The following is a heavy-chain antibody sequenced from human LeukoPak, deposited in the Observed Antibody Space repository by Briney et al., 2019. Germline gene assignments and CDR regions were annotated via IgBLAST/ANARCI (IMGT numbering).Heavy chain of an antibody. CDR3: ARDRAIFGVNRAGAAWFDP. V-gene: IGHV1-2*02. CDR2: INPNSGGT. D-gene: IGHD3-3*01. Sequence: ASVKVSCKASGYTFTGYYMHWVRQAPGPGLEWMGWINPNSGGTNYAQKFQGRVTMTRDTSISTAYMELSRLRSDDTAVYYCARDRAIFGVNRAGAAWFDPWGQGTLVTVSS. CDR1: GYTFTGYY. J-gene: IGHJ5*02.